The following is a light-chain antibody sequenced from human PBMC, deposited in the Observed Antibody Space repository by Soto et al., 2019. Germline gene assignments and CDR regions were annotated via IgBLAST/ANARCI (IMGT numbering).Light chain of an antibody. CDR1: SSDVGSYNY. V-gene: IGLV2-14*03. J-gene: IGLJ1*01. CDR2: DVS. CDR3: ISYTTISTYV. Sequence: QSVLTQPASVSGSPGQSIAISCTGTSSDVGSYNYVSWYQHHPGKAPKVMIYDVSSRPSGVSNRFSGSKSGNTASLTISGLQAEDEADYYCISYTTISTYVFGTGTKVPVL.